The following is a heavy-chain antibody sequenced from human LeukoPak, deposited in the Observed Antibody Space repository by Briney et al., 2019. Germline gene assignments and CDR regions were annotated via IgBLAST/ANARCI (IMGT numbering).Heavy chain of an antibody. Sequence: SETLSLTCTVSGGSISSNNWWGWVRQPPGKGLEWIGEIYHSGSPNYNPSLKSRVTISVDKSRNHFSLNLSSVTAADTAVYYCARVNINNWHSCDYWGQGTLVTVSS. J-gene: IGHJ4*02. CDR1: GGSISSNNW. CDR3: ARVNINNWHSCDY. V-gene: IGHV4-4*02. CDR2: IYHSGSP. D-gene: IGHD1-1*01.